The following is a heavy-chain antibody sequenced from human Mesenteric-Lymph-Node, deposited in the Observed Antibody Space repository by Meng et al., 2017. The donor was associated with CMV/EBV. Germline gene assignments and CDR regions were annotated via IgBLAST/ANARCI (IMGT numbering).Heavy chain of an antibody. CDR3: AKGEGSDFWSGYYPDY. J-gene: IGHJ4*02. D-gene: IGHD3-3*01. CDR2: IRYDGSNK. V-gene: IGHV3-30*02. Sequence: GSLRLSCAVSGFTFSNYGMHWVRQAPGKGLEWVAFIRYDGSNKYYTDSVKGRFTISRDNSKNTMYLQMNSLTPEDTAAYYCAKGEGSDFWSGYYPDYWGQGTLVTVSS. CDR1: GFTFSNYG.